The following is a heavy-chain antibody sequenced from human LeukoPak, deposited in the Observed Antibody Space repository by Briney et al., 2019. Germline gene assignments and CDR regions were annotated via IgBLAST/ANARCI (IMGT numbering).Heavy chain of an antibody. V-gene: IGHV3-7*01. J-gene: IGHJ4*02. CDR2: IKQDGSES. CDR3: ARLGEKADFDY. Sequence: GGSLRLSCAASGFTFTKYWMTWVRQAPGKGLEWVGNIKQDGSESYYVDYVKGRFTFSRDNAKNSPYLQINSLRAEDTAVYYCARLGEKADFDYWGQGTLVTVSS. D-gene: IGHD3-16*01. CDR1: GFTFTKYW.